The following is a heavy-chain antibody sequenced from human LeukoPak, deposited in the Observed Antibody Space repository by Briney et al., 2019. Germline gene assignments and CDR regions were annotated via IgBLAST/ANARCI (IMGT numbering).Heavy chain of an antibody. D-gene: IGHD2-2*01. Sequence: GGSLRLSCAASEFTFSNYWMSWVRQAPGKGLEWVANIKQDGSEKYYVDSVKGRFTISRDNAKNSLSLQMNSLRAEDTAVYYCARGRCSSTSCFFDYWGQGTLVTVSS. CDR3: ARGRCSSTSCFFDY. V-gene: IGHV3-7*01. CDR2: IKQDGSEK. CDR1: EFTFSNYW. J-gene: IGHJ4*02.